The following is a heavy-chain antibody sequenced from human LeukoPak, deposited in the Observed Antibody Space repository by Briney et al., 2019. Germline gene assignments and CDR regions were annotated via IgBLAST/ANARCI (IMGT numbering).Heavy chain of an antibody. CDR2: INHSGST. V-gene: IGHV4-34*01. D-gene: IGHD6-13*01. Sequence: SETLSLTCAVYGGSFSGYYWSWIRQPPGKGLEWIGEINHSGSTNYNPSLKSRVTISVDTSKNQFSLKLSSVTAADTAVYYCARVTHSSSWYASYFDYWGQGTLVTVSS. CDR3: ARVTHSSSWYASYFDY. CDR1: GGSFSGYY. J-gene: IGHJ4*02.